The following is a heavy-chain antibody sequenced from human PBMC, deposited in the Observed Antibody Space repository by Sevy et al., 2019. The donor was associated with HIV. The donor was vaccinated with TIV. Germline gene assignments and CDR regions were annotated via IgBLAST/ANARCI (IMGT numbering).Heavy chain of an antibody. CDR2: IIPIFGTA. CDR3: ARDRDGWSDDAFDI. J-gene: IGHJ3*02. D-gene: IGHD6-19*01. Sequence: ASVKVSCKASGGTFSSYAISWVRQAPGQGLEWTGGIIPIFGTANYAQKFQGRVTITADESTSTAYMELSSLRSEDTAVYYCARDRDGWSDDAFDIWGQGTMVTVSS. V-gene: IGHV1-69*13. CDR1: GGTFSSYA.